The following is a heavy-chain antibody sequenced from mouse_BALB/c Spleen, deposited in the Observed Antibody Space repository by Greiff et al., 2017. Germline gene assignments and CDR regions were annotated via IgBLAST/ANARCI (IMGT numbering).Heavy chain of an antibody. D-gene: IGHD1-1*01. J-gene: IGHJ1*01. CDR3: TRDDYGYGYFDV. Sequence: VQLQQPGAELVRPGASVKLSCKASGYTFTSYWINWVKQRPGQGLEWIGNIYPSDSYTNYNQKFTDKATLTVDKSSSTDYMQLSSPTSEDSAVYYCTRDDYGYGYFDVWGAGTTGTGSS. V-gene: IGHV1-69*02. CDR2: IYPSDSYT. CDR1: GYTFTSYW.